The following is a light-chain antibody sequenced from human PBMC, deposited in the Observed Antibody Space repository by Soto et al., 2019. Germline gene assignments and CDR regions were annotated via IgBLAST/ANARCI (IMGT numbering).Light chain of an antibody. CDR2: DAS. CDR1: QSVSSS. J-gene: IGKJ4*01. V-gene: IGKV3-11*01. CDR3: QQRSNWPPLT. Sequence: EIVLTQSPATLSLSPGERATLSCRASQSVSSSLAWYQQKPGQAPRLLIYDASNRATGIPARFSGRGSGTDFTLTISSLEPEDFAVYYCQQRSNWPPLTFGGGTKVASK.